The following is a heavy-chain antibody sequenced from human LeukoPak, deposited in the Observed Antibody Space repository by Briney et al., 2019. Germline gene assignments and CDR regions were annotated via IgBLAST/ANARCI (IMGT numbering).Heavy chain of an antibody. CDR1: GFTFSSYW. D-gene: IGHD5-18*01. CDR3: ARVVDTHFDY. CDR2: IKSDGSTT. Sequence: GGSLRLSCAAAGFTFSSYWMHWVRQAPGKGLVWVSRIKSDGSTTTYADSVKGRFTISRDNAKNTLYLQMNSMRAEDTAVYYCARVVDTHFDYWGQGTLVTVSS. J-gene: IGHJ4*02. V-gene: IGHV3-74*01.